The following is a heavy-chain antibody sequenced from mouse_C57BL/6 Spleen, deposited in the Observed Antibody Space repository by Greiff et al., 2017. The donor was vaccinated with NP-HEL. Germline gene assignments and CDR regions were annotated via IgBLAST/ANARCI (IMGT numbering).Heavy chain of an antibody. D-gene: IGHD1-1*01. Sequence: VQLQQSGAELVKPGASVKMSCKASGYTFTSYWITWVKQRPGQGLEWIGDIYPGSGSTNYNEKFKSKATLTVDTSSSTADMQLSSLTSEDSAVYYCARGGYGSSSAWFAYWGQGTLVTVSA. CDR1: GYTFTSYW. CDR2: IYPGSGST. CDR3: ARGGYGSSSAWFAY. V-gene: IGHV1-55*01. J-gene: IGHJ3*01.